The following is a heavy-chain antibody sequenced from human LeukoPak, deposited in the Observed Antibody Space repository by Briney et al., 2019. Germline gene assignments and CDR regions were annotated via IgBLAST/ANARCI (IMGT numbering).Heavy chain of an antibody. CDR1: GFTFSDYY. Sequence: GGSLRLSRAASGFTFSDYYMSWIRQAPGKGLEWVSYISNSGSTIYYTDSVKGRFTISRDNSKNTLYLEMNSLRAEDTAIYYCAKMKGHPLPKYYMDVWGQGTTVTVSS. D-gene: IGHD1-26*01. V-gene: IGHV3-11*01. CDR3: AKMKGHPLPKYYMDV. J-gene: IGHJ6*01. CDR2: ISNSGSTI.